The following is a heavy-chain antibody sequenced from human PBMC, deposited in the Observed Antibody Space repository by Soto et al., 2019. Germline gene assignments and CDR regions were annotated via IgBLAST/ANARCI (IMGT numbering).Heavy chain of an antibody. J-gene: IGHJ4*02. CDR3: ARRGSGSYYDC. D-gene: IGHD1-26*01. Sequence: EVQLLESGGGLVQPGGSLRLSCAASGFTFSCYAMRWVRQAPGKGLEWVSAISGRGGSIYYVDSVKGRCTISRANSKNTLYLQMNTLRAENTAVYYCARRGSGSYYDCWGQGALVTVSS. V-gene: IGHV3-23*01. CDR1: GFTFSCYA. CDR2: ISGRGGSI.